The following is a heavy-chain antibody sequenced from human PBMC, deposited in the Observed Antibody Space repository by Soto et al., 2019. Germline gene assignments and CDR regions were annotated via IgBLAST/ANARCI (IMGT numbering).Heavy chain of an antibody. CDR1: GGSISSGGYY. Sequence: QVQLQESGPGLVKPSQTLSLTCTVSGGSISSGGYYWSWIRQHPGKGLEWIGYIYYSGSTYYNPSLKSRVTISVDTSKNKFSRKLSYVTAADTAVYYCAREGGYDSSGYYIVYWGQGTLVTVSS. D-gene: IGHD3-22*01. V-gene: IGHV4-31*03. CDR2: IYYSGST. J-gene: IGHJ4*02. CDR3: AREGGYDSSGYYIVY.